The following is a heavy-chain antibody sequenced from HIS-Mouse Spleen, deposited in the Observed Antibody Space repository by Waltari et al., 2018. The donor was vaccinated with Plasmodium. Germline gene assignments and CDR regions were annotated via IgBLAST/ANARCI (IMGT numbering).Heavy chain of an antibody. V-gene: IGHV3-7*01. CDR3: ASSWYWYFDL. D-gene: IGHD6-13*01. Sequence: EVQLVESGVGLVQPGGSLRLSCAASGFPFSSYWMSWVRQASGKGLEGVANIKQDGSEKYYVDSVKGRFTISRDNAKNSLYLQMNSLRAEDTAVYYCASSWYWYFDLWGRGTLVTVSS. CDR1: GFPFSSYW. CDR2: IKQDGSEK. J-gene: IGHJ2*01.